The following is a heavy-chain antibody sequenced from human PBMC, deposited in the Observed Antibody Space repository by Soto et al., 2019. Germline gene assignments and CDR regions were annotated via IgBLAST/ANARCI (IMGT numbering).Heavy chain of an antibody. D-gene: IGHD6-25*01. V-gene: IGHV4-59*01. CDR2: IYYSGST. CDR3: ASEQRGLFDY. CDR1: GGSISSYY. Sequence: SETLSLTCTVSGGSISSYYWSWIRQPPGKGLEWIGYIYYSGSTNYNPSLKSRVTISVDTSKNQFSLKLSSVTTADTAVYYCASEQRGLFDYWGQGTLVTVSS. J-gene: IGHJ4*02.